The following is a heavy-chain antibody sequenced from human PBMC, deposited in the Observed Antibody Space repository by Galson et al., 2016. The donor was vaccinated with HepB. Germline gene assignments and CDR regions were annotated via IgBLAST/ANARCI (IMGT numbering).Heavy chain of an antibody. CDR2: IYLDDSDT. J-gene: IGHJ6*02. V-gene: IGHV5-51*01. Sequence: QSGAEVTKPGESLKISCESSGYSLTPYWIGWVRQMPGKGLEWMGVIYLDDSDTRYSPSFQGQVTISADRSISTAYLQWSSLKASDTAIYFCARDQMSYGMDVWGQGTTVTVSS. D-gene: IGHD5-24*01. CDR3: ARDQMSYGMDV. CDR1: GYSLTPYW.